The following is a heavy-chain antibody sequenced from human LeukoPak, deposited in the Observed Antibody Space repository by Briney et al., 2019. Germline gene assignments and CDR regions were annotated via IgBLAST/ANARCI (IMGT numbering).Heavy chain of an antibody. CDR3: ARRMGSCSSTSCSPSYYGLDV. D-gene: IGHD2-2*01. V-gene: IGHV4-39*01. Sequence: SETLSLTCTVSGGSVSSSTYYWGWIRQPPGKGLEWIGSIYYSTSTYYNPSLKSRITISVATSKNQFSLKLTSATAADTAVYYCARRMGSCSSTSCSPSYYGLDVWGQGTTVAVSS. CDR2: IYYSTST. CDR1: GGSVSSSTYY. J-gene: IGHJ6*02.